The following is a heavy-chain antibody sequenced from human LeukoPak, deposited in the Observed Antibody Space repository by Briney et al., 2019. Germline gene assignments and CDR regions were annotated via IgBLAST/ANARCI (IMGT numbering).Heavy chain of an antibody. V-gene: IGHV3-43*01. CDR3: ARDGALDYGMDV. J-gene: IGHJ6*02. Sequence: GGSLRLSCAASGFTFDDYTMHWVRQAPGKGLEWVSLISWDGGSTYYADSVKGRFTISRDNAKNSLYLQMNSLRAEDTAVYYCARDGALDYGMDVWGQGTTVTVSS. CDR2: ISWDGGST. CDR1: GFTFDDYT.